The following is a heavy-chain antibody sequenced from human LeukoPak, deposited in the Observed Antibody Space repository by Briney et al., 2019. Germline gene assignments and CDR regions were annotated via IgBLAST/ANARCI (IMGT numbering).Heavy chain of an antibody. CDR2: INSDGSST. Sequence: PGGSLRLTCADSGVTCSTYCLLWVRQAPGKGLVWVSRINSDGSSTSYADSVKGRFTISRDNANNTLSLQMNSLRAEDTAVYYCARGKWFRELAAVDIWGQGTMVTVSS. CDR3: ARGKWFRELAAVDI. J-gene: IGHJ3*02. D-gene: IGHD3-10*01. V-gene: IGHV3-74*01. CDR1: GVTCSTYC.